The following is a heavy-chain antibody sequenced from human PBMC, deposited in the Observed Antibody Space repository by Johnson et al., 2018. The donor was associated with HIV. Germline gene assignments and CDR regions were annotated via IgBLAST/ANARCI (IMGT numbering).Heavy chain of an antibody. CDR1: ELTSSNYA. V-gene: IGHV3-23*04. J-gene: IGHJ3*02. Sequence: VQLVESGGGLVQPGGSLRLSCVASELTSSNYAISWVRQAPGQGLEWVSAIRASGRDIYYGDSVKGRFTISRDNSKNSLYLQMNSLRAEDTAVYYCARYEAVAPGSAFDIWGQGTMVTVSS. D-gene: IGHD6-19*01. CDR3: ARYEAVAPGSAFDI. CDR2: IRASGRDI.